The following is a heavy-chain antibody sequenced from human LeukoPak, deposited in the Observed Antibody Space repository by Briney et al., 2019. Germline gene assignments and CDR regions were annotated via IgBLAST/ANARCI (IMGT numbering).Heavy chain of an antibody. CDR3: ARGDTSLISTGWCYFDY. CDR2: ISAYNGNT. D-gene: IGHD6-19*01. Sequence: ASVKVSCKASGYTFTSYGISWVRQAPGQGLEWMGWISAYNGNTNYAQKLQGRVTMTTDTSTSTAYMELRSLRSDDTAVYYCARGDTSLISTGWCYFDYWGQGTLVTVSS. CDR1: GYTFTSYG. J-gene: IGHJ4*02. V-gene: IGHV1-18*01.